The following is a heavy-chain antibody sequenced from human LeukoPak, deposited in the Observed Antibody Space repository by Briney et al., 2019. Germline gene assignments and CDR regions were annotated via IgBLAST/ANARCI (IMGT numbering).Heavy chain of an antibody. V-gene: IGHV3-23*01. CDR1: GFTFSSYA. J-gene: IGHJ3*02. CDR3: AKEFSSGWYLADAFDI. D-gene: IGHD6-19*01. Sequence: AGGSLRPSCAASGFTFSSYAMSWVRQAPGKGLEWVSAISGSGGSTYYADSVKGRFTISRDNSKNTLYLQMNSLRAEDTAVYYCAKEFSSGWYLADAFDIWGQGTMVTVSS. CDR2: ISGSGGST.